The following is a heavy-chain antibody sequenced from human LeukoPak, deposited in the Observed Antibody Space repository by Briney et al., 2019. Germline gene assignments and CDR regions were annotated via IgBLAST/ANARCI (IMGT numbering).Heavy chain of an antibody. CDR1: GGSISSYY. V-gene: IGHV4-59*12. CDR2: IYYSGST. CDR3: ASSQLLSEGGLSWFDP. J-gene: IGHJ5*02. Sequence: PSETLSLTCTVSGGSISSYYWSWIRQPPGKGLEWIGYIYYSGSTNYNPSLKSRVTISVDTSKNQFSLKLSSVTAADTAVYYCASSQLLSEGGLSWFDPWGQGTLVTVSS. D-gene: IGHD2-2*01.